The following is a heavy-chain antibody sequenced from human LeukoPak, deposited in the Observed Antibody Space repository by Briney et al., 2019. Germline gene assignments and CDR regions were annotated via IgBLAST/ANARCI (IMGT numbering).Heavy chain of an antibody. CDR1: GFTFSNYA. V-gene: IGHV3-23*01. CDR3: ARARSWYLPDY. Sequence: GGSLRLSCAASGFTFSNYAMNWVRQAPGMGLEWVSAISISGGRTYYADSVKGRFTISRDNSKNTLYLQMSSLRAEDTAVYYCARARSWYLPDYWGQGTLVTVSS. D-gene: IGHD6-13*01. CDR2: ISISGGRT. J-gene: IGHJ4*02.